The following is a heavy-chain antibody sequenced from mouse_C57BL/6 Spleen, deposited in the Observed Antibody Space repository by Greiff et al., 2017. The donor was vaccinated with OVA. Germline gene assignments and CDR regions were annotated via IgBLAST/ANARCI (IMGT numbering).Heavy chain of an antibody. CDR1: GYSITSGYY. Sequence: VQLQQSGPGLVKPSQSLSLTCSVTGYSITSGYYWNWIRQFPGNKLEWMGYISYDGSNNYNPSLKNRISITRDTSKHQFFLKLNSVTTEDTATYYCARDAPIYDGYLYYFDYWGQGTTLTVSS. CDR3: ARDAPIYDGYLYYFDY. CDR2: ISYDGSN. V-gene: IGHV3-6*01. J-gene: IGHJ2*01. D-gene: IGHD2-3*01.